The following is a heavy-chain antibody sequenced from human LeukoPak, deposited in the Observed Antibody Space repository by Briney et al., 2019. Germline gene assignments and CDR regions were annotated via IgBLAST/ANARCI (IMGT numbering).Heavy chain of an antibody. Sequence: GGSLRLSCAASGFTFSSYGMSWVRQAPGKGLEWVSAISGSGGRTYYADSVKGRFTISRDNSKKTLYLQMNSLRAEDTAVYYCARGLFRFCSSGSCLSPFDYWGQGTLVTVSS. D-gene: IGHD2-15*01. CDR3: ARGLFRFCSSGSCLSPFDY. J-gene: IGHJ4*02. V-gene: IGHV3-23*01. CDR2: ISGSGGRT. CDR1: GFTFSSYG.